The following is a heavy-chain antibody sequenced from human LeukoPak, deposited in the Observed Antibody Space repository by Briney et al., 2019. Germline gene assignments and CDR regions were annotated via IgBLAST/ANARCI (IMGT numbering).Heavy chain of an antibody. J-gene: IGHJ3*02. CDR1: GFTVSNYV. V-gene: IGHV3-7*04. CDR2: IKQDGSEK. CDR3: ARAGSGSYYRAFDI. D-gene: IGHD1-26*01. Sequence: GGSLRLSCAASGFTVSNYVMNWVRQAPGKGQEWVGNIKQDGSEKRYADSVRGRFSISRDNAQTSLYLQMNSLRAEDTAVYYCARAGSGSYYRAFDIWGQGTMVTVSS.